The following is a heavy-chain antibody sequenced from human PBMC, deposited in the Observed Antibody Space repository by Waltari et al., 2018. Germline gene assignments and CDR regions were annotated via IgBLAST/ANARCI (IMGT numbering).Heavy chain of an antibody. Sequence: EVQLVESGGGLVQPGGSLRLSCVVSGINFRNSWMNWVRQAPGKGVEWVANIKPDGREKYSVDSVKGRLTISRDKAKNSLFLQMNSLSVDDTGVYYCAINQYWGQGTLVTVSS. J-gene: IGHJ4*02. V-gene: IGHV3-7*01. CDR2: IKPDGREK. CDR1: GINFRNSW. CDR3: AINQY.